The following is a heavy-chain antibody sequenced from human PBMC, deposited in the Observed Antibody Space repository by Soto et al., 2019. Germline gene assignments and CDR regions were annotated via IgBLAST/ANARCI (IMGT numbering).Heavy chain of an antibody. J-gene: IGHJ5*02. D-gene: IGHD2-2*01. Sequence: QLQLQESGPGLVKPSETLSLTCTVSGGSISSSSYYWGWIRQPPGKGLEWIGSIYYSGSTYYNPSLKSRVTISVDTSKNQFPMKLSSVTAADTAVYYCARHTYCISTSCYTNWFDPWGQGTLVTVSS. CDR2: IYYSGST. V-gene: IGHV4-39*01. CDR3: ARHTYCISTSCYTNWFDP. CDR1: GGSISSSSYY.